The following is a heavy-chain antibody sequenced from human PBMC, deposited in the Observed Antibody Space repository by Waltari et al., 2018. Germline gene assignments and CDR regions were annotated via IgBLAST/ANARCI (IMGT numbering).Heavy chain of an antibody. J-gene: IGHJ6*02. CDR2: IYHSGRT. Sequence: QVQLQESGPGLVKPSGTLSLTCAVSGGSISSSNWWSWVRQPPGKGLGWIGEIYHSGRTNYNPSLKSRGTISVDKSKTQFSLKLSSVTSSDTAVYYCAYLLPSYYYYGMDVWGQVTTVTVSS. V-gene: IGHV4-4*02. D-gene: IGHD2-15*01. CDR3: AYLLPSYYYYGMDV. CDR1: GGSISSSNW.